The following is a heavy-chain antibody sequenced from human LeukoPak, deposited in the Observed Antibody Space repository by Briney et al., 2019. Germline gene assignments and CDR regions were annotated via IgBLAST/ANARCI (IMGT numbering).Heavy chain of an antibody. CDR2: IIPIFGIA. J-gene: IGHJ2*01. CDR3: ARGAYYYDSSGPRRSYWYFDL. V-gene: IGHV1-69*04. D-gene: IGHD3-22*01. CDR1: GGTFSSYA. Sequence: SVKVSCKASGGTFSSYAISWVRQAPGQGLESMGRIIPIFGIANYAQKFQGRVTITADKSTSTAYMELSSLRSEDTAVYYCARGAYYYDSSGPRRSYWYFDLWGRGTLVTVSS.